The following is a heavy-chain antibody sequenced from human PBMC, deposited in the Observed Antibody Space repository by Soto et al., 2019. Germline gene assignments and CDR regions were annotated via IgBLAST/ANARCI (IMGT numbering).Heavy chain of an antibody. V-gene: IGHV1-69*02. J-gene: IGHJ4*02. CDR2: TIPILAMS. CDR1: GDTFNSYT. CDR3: AASYGSGSWAFDY. Sequence: QVQLVQSGPEVKMPGSSVKVSCKASGDTFNSYTINWVRQAPGQGLQWMGRTIPILAMSNYALKFQGRVTITADKSTTTAYMELSRLRSDDTAVYYCAASYGSGSWAFDYWGQGTLVTVSS. D-gene: IGHD3-10*01.